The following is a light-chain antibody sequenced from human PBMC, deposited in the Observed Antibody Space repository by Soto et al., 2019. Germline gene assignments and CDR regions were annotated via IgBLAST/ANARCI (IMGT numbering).Light chain of an antibody. J-gene: IGLJ2*01. CDR2: EVT. Sequence: QSVLTQPPSASGSPGQSVTISCTGTSSDVGGYNYVSWYQQQSGKAPKLMIYEVTKRPSGVPDRFSGSKSGNTASLTVSGLRAEDEADYYCRSYAGSNTVVFVGGTTLTVL. V-gene: IGLV2-8*01. CDR3: RSYAGSNTVV. CDR1: SSDVGGYNY.